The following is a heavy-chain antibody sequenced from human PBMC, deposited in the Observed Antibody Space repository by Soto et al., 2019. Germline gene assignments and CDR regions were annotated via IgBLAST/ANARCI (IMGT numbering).Heavy chain of an antibody. Sequence: GGSLGLSCAASGFTFSSYAMHWVRQAPGKWLEWVAVISYDGSNKYYADPVKGRLTISRHNSKNTLYLQMNSLRAEDTAVYYCAREPINYYDSSGYYFFLDYWGQGA. V-gene: IGHV3-30-3*01. CDR1: GFTFSSYA. J-gene: IGHJ4*02. CDR2: ISYDGSNK. D-gene: IGHD3-22*01. CDR3: AREPINYYDSSGYYFFLDY.